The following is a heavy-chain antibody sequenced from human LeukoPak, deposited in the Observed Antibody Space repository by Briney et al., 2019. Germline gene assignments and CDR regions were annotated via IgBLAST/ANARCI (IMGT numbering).Heavy chain of an antibody. CDR3: ARDLSARSSNYPFDY. CDR1: GFTFSSYS. J-gene: IGHJ4*02. V-gene: IGHV3-21*01. CDR2: ISSSSSYI. Sequence: PGGSLRLSCAASGFTFSSYSMNWVRQAPGKGLEWVSSISSSSSYIYYADSVKGRFTISRDNAKNSLYLQMNSLRVEDTAVYYCARDLSARSSNYPFDYWGQGTLVTVSS. D-gene: IGHD1-26*01.